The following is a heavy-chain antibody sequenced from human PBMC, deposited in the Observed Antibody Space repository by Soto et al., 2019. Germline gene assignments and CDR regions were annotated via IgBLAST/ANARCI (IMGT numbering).Heavy chain of an antibody. Sequence: SETLSLTCTVSGGSISSGGYYWSWIRQHPGKGLEWIGYIYYSGSTYYNPSLKSRVTISVDTSKNQFSLKLSSVTAADTAVYYCARAYYDSSGYPLAFDYWGQGTLVTVSS. D-gene: IGHD3-22*01. CDR3: ARAYYDSSGYPLAFDY. J-gene: IGHJ4*02. CDR2: IYYSGST. V-gene: IGHV4-31*03. CDR1: GGSISSGGYY.